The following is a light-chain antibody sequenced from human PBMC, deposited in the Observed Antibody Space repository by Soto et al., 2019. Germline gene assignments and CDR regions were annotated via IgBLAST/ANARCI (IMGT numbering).Light chain of an antibody. CDR1: QGISSC. V-gene: IGKV1-9*01. CDR2: AAS. CDR3: LQLNSYPLT. J-gene: IGKJ3*01. Sequence: DIQLTQTPSFLSASVGDRVTITCRASQGISSCLAWYQQRPGKAPKLLIYAASTLQSGVPSRFSGSGSGTEFTLTISSLQPEDFATYYCLQLNSYPLTFGPGTKVDIK.